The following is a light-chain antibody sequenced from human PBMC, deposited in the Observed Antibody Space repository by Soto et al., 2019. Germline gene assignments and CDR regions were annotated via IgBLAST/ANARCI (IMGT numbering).Light chain of an antibody. CDR1: SSDIGGYNY. V-gene: IGLV2-14*03. Sequence: QSALTQPASVSGSPGQSITISCTGTSSDIGGYNYVSWYQQLPGKVPKLIIYDVSNRPSGVSDRFSGSKSGNAASLTISGLHAEDDADYYCSSSTSTSTLYVFGTGTKLTVL. J-gene: IGLJ1*01. CDR2: DVS. CDR3: SSSTSTSTLYV.